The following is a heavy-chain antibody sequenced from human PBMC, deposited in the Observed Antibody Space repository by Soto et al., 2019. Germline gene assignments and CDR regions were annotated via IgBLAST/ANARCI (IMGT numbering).Heavy chain of an antibody. Sequence: QVQLVQSGAEVKKPGSSVKVSCKASGGTFSSYTISWVRQAPGQGLEWMGRIIPILGIANYAQKFQGRVTITADKSTSTAYMELSSLRSEDTAVYYCASVLSIAARDLFDYWGQGTLVTVSS. CDR1: GGTFSSYT. CDR3: ASVLSIAARDLFDY. CDR2: IIPILGIA. V-gene: IGHV1-69*02. J-gene: IGHJ4*02. D-gene: IGHD6-6*01.